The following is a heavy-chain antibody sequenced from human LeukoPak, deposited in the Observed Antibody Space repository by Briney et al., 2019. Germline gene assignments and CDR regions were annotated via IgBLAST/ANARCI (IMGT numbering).Heavy chain of an antibody. Sequence: PSETLSLTCAVYGVSLSGYYWSRIRQPPGKGLEWIGEINRSGSTDYNPSLKSRVTVSVDTSKNQFSLKLSSVTAADTAVYYCARGYGSGSYYSYWGQGTLVTVSS. CDR3: ARGYGSGSYYSY. J-gene: IGHJ4*02. V-gene: IGHV4-34*01. CDR2: INRSGST. CDR1: GVSLSGYY. D-gene: IGHD3-10*01.